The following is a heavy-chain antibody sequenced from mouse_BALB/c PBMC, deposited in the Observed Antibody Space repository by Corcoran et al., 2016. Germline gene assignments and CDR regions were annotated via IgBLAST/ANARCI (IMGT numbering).Heavy chain of an antibody. D-gene: IGHD3-1*01. CDR2: IDPANGNT. CDR3: ARGGLRRGYYAMDY. CDR1: GFNIKDTY. Sequence: EVQLQQSGAELVKPGASVKLSCTASGFNIKDTYMHWVKQRPEQGLEWIGRIDPANGNTKYDPKFQGKATITADTSSNTAYLQLSSLTSEGTAVYYCARGGLRRGYYAMDYWGQGTSVTVSS. J-gene: IGHJ4*01. V-gene: IGHV14-3*02.